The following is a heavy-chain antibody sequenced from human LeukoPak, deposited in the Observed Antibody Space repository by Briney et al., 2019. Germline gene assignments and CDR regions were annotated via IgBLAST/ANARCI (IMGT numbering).Heavy chain of an antibody. J-gene: IGHJ4*02. V-gene: IGHV4-39*07. CDR1: GGSISSYY. CDR3: ARGRIYSSAWYGEYYFDY. D-gene: IGHD6-19*01. Sequence: SETLSLTCTVSGGSISSYYWSWIRQPPEKGLEWIGSVSYSGSTYYNPSLKSRVTISVDTSKKQFSLKLSSVTAADTAVFYCARGRIYSSAWYGEYYFDYWGQGTLVSVSS. CDR2: VSYSGST.